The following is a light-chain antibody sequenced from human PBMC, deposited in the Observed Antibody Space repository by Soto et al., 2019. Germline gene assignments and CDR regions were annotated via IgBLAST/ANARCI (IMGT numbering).Light chain of an antibody. V-gene: IGKV3-20*01. CDR1: ETVAGSY. Sequence: EIVLTQSPGTLSLSPGERATLSCRASETVAGSYLAWYQQKPGQAPRLLIRGASTRATGIADRFSGSGSGTDFTLTISRLEPEDFAVYYCQLYGTSPKTFGQGTKVDI. J-gene: IGKJ1*01. CDR3: QLYGTSPKT. CDR2: GAS.